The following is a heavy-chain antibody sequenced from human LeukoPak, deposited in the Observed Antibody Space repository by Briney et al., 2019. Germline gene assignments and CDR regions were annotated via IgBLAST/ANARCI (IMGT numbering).Heavy chain of an antibody. D-gene: IGHD3-3*01. CDR3: ARGPTLTIFGVVKRYWFDP. CDR2: INPNSGGT. V-gene: IGHV1-2*02. J-gene: IGHJ5*02. CDR1: GYTFTGYY. Sequence: ASVKVSCKASGYTFTGYYMHWVRQAPGQGLEWMGWINPNSGGTNYAQKFQGRVTMTRDTSISTACMELSRLRSDDTAVYYCARGPTLTIFGVVKRYWFDPWGQGTLVTVSS.